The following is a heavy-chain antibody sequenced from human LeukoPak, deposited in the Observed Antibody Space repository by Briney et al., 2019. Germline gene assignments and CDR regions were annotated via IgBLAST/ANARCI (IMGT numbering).Heavy chain of an antibody. J-gene: IGHJ6*02. D-gene: IGHD3-9*01. V-gene: IGHV4-59*01. Sequence: PSETLSLTCVVPGGSISPYYWSWIRQSPGKGLEWIGYIDPSGSASYSPSLKSRVTIFVDTSKNLFSLILTSVSASDTAIYYCARDHWLFSSKTWYYYGMDVWGQGTTVTVSS. CDR3: ARDHWLFSSKTWYYYGMDV. CDR2: IDPSGSA. CDR1: GGSISPYY.